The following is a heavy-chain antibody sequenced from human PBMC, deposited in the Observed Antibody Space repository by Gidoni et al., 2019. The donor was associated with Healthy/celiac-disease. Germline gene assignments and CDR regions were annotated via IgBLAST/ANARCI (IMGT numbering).Heavy chain of an antibody. J-gene: IGHJ2*01. Sequence: QVQLQQWGAGLLKPSETLSLTCAVYGGSFSGYYWSWIRQPPGKGLEWIGEINHSGSTNYNPSLKSRVTISVDTSKNQFSLKLSSVTAADTAVYYCARGRFKYSSSSYWYFDLWGRGTLVTVSS. CDR1: GGSFSGYY. CDR2: INHSGST. V-gene: IGHV4-34*01. CDR3: ARGRFKYSSSSYWYFDL. D-gene: IGHD6-6*01.